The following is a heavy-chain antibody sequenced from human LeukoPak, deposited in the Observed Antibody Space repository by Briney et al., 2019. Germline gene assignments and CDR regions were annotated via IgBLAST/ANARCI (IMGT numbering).Heavy chain of an antibody. J-gene: IGHJ4*02. V-gene: IGHV3-48*03. D-gene: IGHD6-19*01. Sequence: GGSLRLSCAASGFTFSSYEMNWVRQAPGKGLEWVSYISSSGSTIYYADSVKGRFTISRDNAKNSLYLQMNSLRAEDTAVYYCAREVGDRIAVAGIVQDYYFDYWGQGTLVTVSS. CDR2: ISSSGSTI. CDR1: GFTFSSYE. CDR3: AREVGDRIAVAGIVQDYYFDY.